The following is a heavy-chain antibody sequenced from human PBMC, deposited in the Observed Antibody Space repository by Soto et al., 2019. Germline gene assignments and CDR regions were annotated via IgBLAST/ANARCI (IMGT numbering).Heavy chain of an antibody. V-gene: IGHV3-43*01. CDR2: ISWDGGST. Sequence: GGSLRLSCAASGFTFYDYTMHWVRQAPGKGLEWVSLISWDGGSTYYADSVKGRFTISRDNAKNSLYLQMNSLRDEDTAVYYCARDEAADYWGQGTLVTVSS. CDR1: GFTFYDYT. J-gene: IGHJ4*02. D-gene: IGHD6-13*01. CDR3: ARDEAADY.